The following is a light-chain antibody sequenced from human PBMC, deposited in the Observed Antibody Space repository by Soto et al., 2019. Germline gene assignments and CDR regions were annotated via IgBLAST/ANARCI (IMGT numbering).Light chain of an antibody. CDR3: QQYNHYWT. CDR1: QSISGW. V-gene: IGKV1-5*01. CDR2: DAS. J-gene: IGKJ1*01. Sequence: DIQMTQSPSALSASVGDRVTITCRASQSISGWLAWFQQKPGKAPKLLIYDASSLESGVPSRFSGSGSGTEFSLTISSLQPDDFATYYCQQYNHYWTFGQGTRWIS.